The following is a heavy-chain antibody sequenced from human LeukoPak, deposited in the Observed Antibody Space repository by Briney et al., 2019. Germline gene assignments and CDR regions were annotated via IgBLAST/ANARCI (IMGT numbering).Heavy chain of an antibody. CDR2: TFYRSKWYY. CDR1: GDSVSSSSAT. V-gene: IGHV6-1*01. D-gene: IGHD5-18*01. J-gene: IGHJ4*02. CDR3: ARGFGYGRHDY. Sequence: SQTLSLTCAISGDSVSSSSATWTWIRQSPSRGLEWLGRTFYRSKWYYEYGVSVKTRITINPDTSKNQFSLHLNSVTPEDTAVYYCARGFGYGRHDYWGQGTLVTVSS.